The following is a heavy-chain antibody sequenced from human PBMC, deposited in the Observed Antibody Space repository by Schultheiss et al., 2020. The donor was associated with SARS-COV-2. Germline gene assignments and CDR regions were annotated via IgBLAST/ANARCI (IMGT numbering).Heavy chain of an antibody. V-gene: IGHV3-48*04. Sequence: GGSLRLSCAASGFTFSSYAMHWVRQAPGKGLEWVSYISSSGSTIYYADSVKGRFTISRDNAKNTLYLQMNSLRAEDTAVYYCAREYYDFWSGYRENFYYYYYYMDVWGKGTTVTVSS. CDR2: ISSSGSTI. CDR1: GFTFSSYA. D-gene: IGHD3-3*01. J-gene: IGHJ6*03. CDR3: AREYYDFWSGYRENFYYYYYYMDV.